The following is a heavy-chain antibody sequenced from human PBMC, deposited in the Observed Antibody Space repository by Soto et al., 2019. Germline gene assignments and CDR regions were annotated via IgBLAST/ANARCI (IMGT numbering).Heavy chain of an antibody. J-gene: IGHJ6*02. CDR2: IWYDGSNK. CDR1: GFTFSGHA. D-gene: IGHD6-19*01. V-gene: IGHV3-33*01. Sequence: QVQVVESGGGVVQPGRSLRLSCTASGFTFSGHAMHWVRQPPGKGLEWVAQIWYDGSNKYYADSVKGRFTISRDNSNNTLYVQMDSLRVEDTAVYYCARDGQSLAPYALDVEGQGTSVALSS. CDR3: ARDGQSLAPYALDV.